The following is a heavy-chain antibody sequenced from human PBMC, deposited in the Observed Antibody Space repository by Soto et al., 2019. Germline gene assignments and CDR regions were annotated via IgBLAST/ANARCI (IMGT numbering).Heavy chain of an antibody. CDR3: AISQGSSTSVGIYYYYYYGMDV. CDR1: GGTFSSYA. V-gene: IGHV1-69*01. Sequence: QVQLVQSGAEVKKPGSSVKVSCKASGGTFSSYAISWVRQAPGQGLEWMGGIIPISETTNYAQKFQGRVTITADESKSTADMELSSLRSEDTAMYYCAISQGSSTSVGIYYYYYYGMDVWGPGTTVTVSS. J-gene: IGHJ6*02. D-gene: IGHD2-2*01. CDR2: IIPISETT.